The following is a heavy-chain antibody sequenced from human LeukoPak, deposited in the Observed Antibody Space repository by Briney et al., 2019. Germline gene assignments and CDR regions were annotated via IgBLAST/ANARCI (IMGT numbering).Heavy chain of an antibody. CDR1: GYTFTSYG. D-gene: IGHD3-10*01. CDR3: ARAMEGESLLWFGDKNWFDP. V-gene: IGHV1-18*01. Sequence: ASVKVSFKASGYTFTSYGISWVRQAPGQGLEWVWGISAYNGNTNYAYKLQGRGTITTDTATSTDFMELRSLRSDDTDVYYCARAMEGESLLWFGDKNWFDPWGQGTLVTVSS. J-gene: IGHJ5*02. CDR2: ISAYNGNT.